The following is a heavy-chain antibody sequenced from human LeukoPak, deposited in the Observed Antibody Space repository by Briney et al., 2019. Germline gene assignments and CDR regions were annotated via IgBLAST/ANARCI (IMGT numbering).Heavy chain of an antibody. Sequence: VGSLRLSCAASGFTFSDYYMSWIRQAPGKGLEWVSYISSSGSIIYYADSVKGRFTISRDNAKNSLYLQMNSLRAEDTAVYYCASRGKQQLAINWGQGTLVTVSS. V-gene: IGHV3-11*01. CDR3: ASRGKQQLAIN. CDR2: ISSSGSII. J-gene: IGHJ4*02. CDR1: GFTFSDYY. D-gene: IGHD6-13*01.